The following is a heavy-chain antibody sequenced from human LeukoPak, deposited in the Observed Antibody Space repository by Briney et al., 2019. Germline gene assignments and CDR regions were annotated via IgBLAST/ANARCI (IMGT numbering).Heavy chain of an antibody. CDR1: GYTFTSYG. Sequence: ASVKVSCKASGYTFTSYGISWVRQAPGQGLEWMGIINPSGGSTSYAQKFQGRVTMTRDMSTSTVYMELSSLRSEDTAVYYCAAGVGATDFDYWGQGTLVTVSS. CDR2: INPSGGST. D-gene: IGHD1-26*01. J-gene: IGHJ4*02. CDR3: AAGVGATDFDY. V-gene: IGHV1-46*01.